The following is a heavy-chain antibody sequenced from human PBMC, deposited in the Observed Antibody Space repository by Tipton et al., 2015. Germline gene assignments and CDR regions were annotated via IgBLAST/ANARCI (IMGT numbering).Heavy chain of an antibody. CDR2: IYYSATT. CDR3: AGSGDTYFDY. CDR1: GDSLSRGTYY. Sequence: TLSLTCSVSGDSLSRGTYYWTWIRQHPGKGLEWIGYIYYSATTYYNPSLKSRLTISLDRSKSHFSLQLSSVTAADTAVYYCAGSGDTYFDYWGQGTLVTVSS. V-gene: IGHV4-31*03. D-gene: IGHD5-18*01. J-gene: IGHJ4*02.